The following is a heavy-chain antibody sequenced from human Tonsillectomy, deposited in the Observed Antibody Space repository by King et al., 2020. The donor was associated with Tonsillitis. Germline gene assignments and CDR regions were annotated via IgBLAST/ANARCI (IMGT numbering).Heavy chain of an antibody. J-gene: IGHJ4*02. Sequence: VQLVESGGALVQPGGSLRLSCAASGFTFSKYDMNWIRQVPGKGLEYVSVITSDGGRTSYTNSVKGRFTVSRDNSKNTMYLQMGSLRPEDTAVYYCGREPDFGDLDYWGQGTLVTVSS. CDR3: GREPDFGDLDY. D-gene: IGHD4-17*01. V-gene: IGHV3-64*01. CDR1: GFTFSKYD. CDR2: ITSDGGRT.